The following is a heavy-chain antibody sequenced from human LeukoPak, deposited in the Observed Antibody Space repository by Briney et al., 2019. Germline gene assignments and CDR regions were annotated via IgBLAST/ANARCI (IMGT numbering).Heavy chain of an antibody. Sequence: ASVKVSCKASGGTFSSYATSWVRQAPGQGLEWMGGIIPIFGTANYAQKFQGRVTITTDESTSTAYMELSSLRSEDTAVYYCARSTEYYFDYWGQGTLVTVSS. D-gene: IGHD3-10*01. J-gene: IGHJ4*02. V-gene: IGHV1-69*05. CDR2: IIPIFGTA. CDR1: GGTFSSYA. CDR3: ARSTEYYFDY.